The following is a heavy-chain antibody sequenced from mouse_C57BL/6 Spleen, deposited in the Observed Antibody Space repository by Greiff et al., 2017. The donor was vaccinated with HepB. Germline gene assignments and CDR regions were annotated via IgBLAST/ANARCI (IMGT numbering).Heavy chain of an antibody. J-gene: IGHJ3*01. CDR2: ISDGGSYT. Sequence: EVKLVESGGGLVKPGGSLKLSCAASGFTFSSYAMSWVRQTPEKRLEWVATISDGGSYTYYPDNVKGRFTISRDNAKNNLYLQMSHLKSEDTAMYYCARAYYGSSYGFAYWGQGTLVTVSA. CDR3: ARAYYGSSYGFAY. CDR1: GFTFSSYA. V-gene: IGHV5-4*03. D-gene: IGHD1-1*01.